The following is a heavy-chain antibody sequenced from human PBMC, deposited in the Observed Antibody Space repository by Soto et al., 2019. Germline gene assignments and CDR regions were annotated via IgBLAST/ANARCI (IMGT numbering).Heavy chain of an antibody. CDR3: AREVEYTSAFGISSSFDY. V-gene: IGHV3-30*09. CDR1: GFTLSSYA. D-gene: IGHD6-19*01. CDR2: ISKGGSNL. J-gene: IGHJ4*02. Sequence: GGSLRLSCAASGFTLSSYAIHWVRQAPGKGLEWVTVISKGGSNLYFADSVKGRFAISRDNSKNTLYLQMNSLRSEDTAVYYCAREVEYTSAFGISSSFDYWGQGTLVTVSS.